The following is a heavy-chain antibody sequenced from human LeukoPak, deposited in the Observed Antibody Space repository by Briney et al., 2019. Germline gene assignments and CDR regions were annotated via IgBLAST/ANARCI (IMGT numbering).Heavy chain of an antibody. CDR3: ARGVKDIVVVPAAINDY. V-gene: IGHV4-59*12. Sequence: SETLSLTCTVSGGSISSYYWSWIRQPPGKGLEWIGYIYYSGSTNYNPSLKSRVTISVDTSKNQFSLKLSSVTAADTAVYYCARGVKDIVVVPAAINDYWGQGTLVTVSS. CDR1: GGSISSYY. CDR2: IYYSGST. J-gene: IGHJ4*02. D-gene: IGHD2-2*02.